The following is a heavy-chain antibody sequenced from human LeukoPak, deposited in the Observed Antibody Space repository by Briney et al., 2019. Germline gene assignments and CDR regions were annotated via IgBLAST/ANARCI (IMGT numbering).Heavy chain of an antibody. CDR2: ITGSGINT. D-gene: IGHD3-10*01. CDR3: AKLFGFGDLNPIDY. CDR1: GFTFINYA. J-gene: IGHJ4*02. Sequence: GGSLRLSCAASGFTFINYAMSWVCQAPGKGLEWLSVITGSGINTYYTDSMKGRFTISRDNSKDTLSLQMNSLRAEDTAVYYCAKLFGFGDLNPIDYWGQGTLVTVSS. V-gene: IGHV3-23*01.